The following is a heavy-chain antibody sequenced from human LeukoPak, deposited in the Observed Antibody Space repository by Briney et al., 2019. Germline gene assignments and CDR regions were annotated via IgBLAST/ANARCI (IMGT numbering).Heavy chain of an antibody. CDR1: GYTFTGYY. Sequence: GASVKVSCKASGYTFTGYYMHWVRQAPGQGLEWMGWINPNSGGTNYAQKLQGRVTMTTDTSTSTAYMELRSLRSDDTAVYYCARDYSGSYYDAFDIWGQGTMVTV. V-gene: IGHV1-2*02. CDR3: ARDYSGSYYDAFDI. J-gene: IGHJ3*02. CDR2: INPNSGGT. D-gene: IGHD1-26*01.